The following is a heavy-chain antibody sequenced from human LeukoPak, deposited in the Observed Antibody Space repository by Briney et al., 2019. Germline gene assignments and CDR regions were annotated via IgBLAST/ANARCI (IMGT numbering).Heavy chain of an antibody. V-gene: IGHV3-48*03. D-gene: IGHD3-22*01. CDR2: ITSSGSTV. CDR1: GFTFSSYE. CDR3: ARDIDSSGLDAFDI. J-gene: IGHJ3*02. Sequence: GGSLRLSCAASGFTFSSYEMNWVRHAPGKGLEWVSYITSSGSTVYYAESVKGRFTISRDNARKSLYLQMNRLRAEDTAVYYCARDIDSSGLDAFDIWGQGTMVTVSS.